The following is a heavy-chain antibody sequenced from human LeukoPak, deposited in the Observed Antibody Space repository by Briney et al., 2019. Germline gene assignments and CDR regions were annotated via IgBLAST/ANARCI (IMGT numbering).Heavy chain of an antibody. CDR3: VKGHYYGSGSYWV. D-gene: IGHD3-10*01. Sequence: GGSLRLSCAASGFTFSSYWMHWVRQAPGKGLVWVSRIYSDGSATSYVDSVEGRFTISRDNAKNTLYLQMNSLRAEDTAVYYCVKGHYYGSGSYWVWGQGTLVTVSS. V-gene: IGHV3-74*01. J-gene: IGHJ4*02. CDR1: GFTFSSYW. CDR2: IYSDGSAT.